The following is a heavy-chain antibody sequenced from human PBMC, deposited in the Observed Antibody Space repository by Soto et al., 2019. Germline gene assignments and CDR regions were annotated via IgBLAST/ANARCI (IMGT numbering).Heavy chain of an antibody. CDR3: ARKGYSSSWYNYYYYMDV. V-gene: IGHV1-8*01. Sequence: ASVKVSCKASGYTFTSYDINWVRQATGQGLEWMGWMNPNSGNTGYAQKFQGRVTMTRNTSISTAYMELSSLRSEDTAVYYCARKGYSSSWYNYYYYMDVWGKGTTVTVSS. D-gene: IGHD6-13*01. CDR1: GYTFTSYD. CDR2: MNPNSGNT. J-gene: IGHJ6*03.